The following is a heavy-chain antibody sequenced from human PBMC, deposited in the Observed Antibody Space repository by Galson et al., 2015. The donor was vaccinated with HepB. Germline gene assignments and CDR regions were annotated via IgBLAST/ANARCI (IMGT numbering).Heavy chain of an antibody. J-gene: IGHJ4*02. V-gene: IGHV4-34*01. CDR3: ARNDYYGRRSMGY. Sequence: ETLSLTCAVYGGSFSGYYWSWIRQPPGKGLEWIGEINHSGSTNYNPSLKSRVTISVDTSKNQFSLKLSSVTAADTAVYYCARNDYYGRRSMGYWGQGTLVTVSS. CDR2: INHSGST. D-gene: IGHD3-10*01. CDR1: GGSFSGYY.